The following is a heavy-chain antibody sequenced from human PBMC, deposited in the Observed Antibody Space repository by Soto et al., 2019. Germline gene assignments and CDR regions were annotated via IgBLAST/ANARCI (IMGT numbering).Heavy chain of an antibody. CDR1: GFTFSSYA. Sequence: EVQLLESGGGLVQPGGSLRLSCAASGFTFSSYAMTWVRQAPAQGLEWVSGISGSGGGTYYADSVKGRFTISRDSSKNTLYLQMDSLRAEDTGVYYCAKKTDSSSPWGALDIWGQGTMVSVSS. CDR2: ISGSGGGT. J-gene: IGHJ3*02. D-gene: IGHD6-6*01. CDR3: AKKTDSSSPWGALDI. V-gene: IGHV3-23*01.